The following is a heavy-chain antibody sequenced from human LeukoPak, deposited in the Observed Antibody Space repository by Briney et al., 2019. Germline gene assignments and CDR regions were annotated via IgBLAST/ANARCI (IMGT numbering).Heavy chain of an antibody. CDR1: GFTFSSYA. J-gene: IGHJ4*02. CDR2: ISYDGSNK. V-gene: IGHV3-30-3*01. CDR3: ARDPLL. Sequence: GVSLRLSCAASGFTFSSYAMHWVRQAPGKGLEWVAVISYDGSNKYYADSVKGRFTISRDNSKNTLYLQMNSLRAEDTAVYYCARDPLLWGQGTLVTVSS.